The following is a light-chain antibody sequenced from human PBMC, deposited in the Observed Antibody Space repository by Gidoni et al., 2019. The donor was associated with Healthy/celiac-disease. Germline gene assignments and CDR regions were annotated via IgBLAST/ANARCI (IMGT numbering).Light chain of an antibody. CDR3: QQSNSTPWS. J-gene: IGKJ2*04. CDR1: QSISSY. Sequence: IQIPQSPSSLSASVGDRVTITCRASQSISSYLNWYQQKPGKAPKLLIYAASSLQSGVPSRFSGSGSGTDFTLTISSLQPEDFATYYCQQSNSTPWSFGQGTKLEIK. CDR2: AAS. V-gene: IGKV1-39*01.